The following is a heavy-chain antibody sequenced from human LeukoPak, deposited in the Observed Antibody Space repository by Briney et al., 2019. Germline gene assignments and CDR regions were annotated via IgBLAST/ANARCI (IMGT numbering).Heavy chain of an antibody. V-gene: IGHV4-38-2*01. CDR1: GYSISSGYY. CDR3: ARMGARSRWSDP. J-gene: IGHJ5*02. D-gene: IGHD3-16*01. CDR2: IYHSGST. Sequence: PSETLSLTCAVSGYSISSGYYWGWIRQPPGKGLEWIGSIYHSGSTYYNPSLKSRVTISVDTSKNQFSLKLSSVTAADTAVYYCARMGARSRWSDPWGQGTLVTVSS.